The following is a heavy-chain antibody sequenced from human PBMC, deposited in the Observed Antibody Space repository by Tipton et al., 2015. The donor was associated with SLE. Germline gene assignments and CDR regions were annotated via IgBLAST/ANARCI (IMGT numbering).Heavy chain of an antibody. V-gene: IGHV3-66*02. CDR3: ARIRSSTSPNPFDY. CDR1: GFTFSSYA. J-gene: IGHJ4*02. CDR2: IYSGGST. Sequence: SLRLSCAASGFTFSSYAMHWVRQAPGKGLEWVSVIYSGGSTYYADSVKGRFTISRDNSKNTLYLQMNSLRAEDTAVYYCARIRSSTSPNPFDYWGQGTLVTVSS. D-gene: IGHD2-2*01.